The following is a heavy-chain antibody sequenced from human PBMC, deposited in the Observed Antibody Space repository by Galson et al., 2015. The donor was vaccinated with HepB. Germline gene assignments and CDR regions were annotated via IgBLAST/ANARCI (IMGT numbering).Heavy chain of an antibody. D-gene: IGHD6-19*01. CDR2: LTPSGENT. CDR3: AKVFPEKTDGWYRQALYYFDS. V-gene: IGHV3-23*01. Sequence: SLRLSCAASGFTFSYYAMAWVRQAPGKGLEWISALTPSGENTYPADSMKGRFLISRDNSQNTRFLQMNSLRADDTAIYFCAKVFPEKTDGWYRQALYYFDSWGQGTRVTVSS. CDR1: GFTFSYYA. J-gene: IGHJ4*02.